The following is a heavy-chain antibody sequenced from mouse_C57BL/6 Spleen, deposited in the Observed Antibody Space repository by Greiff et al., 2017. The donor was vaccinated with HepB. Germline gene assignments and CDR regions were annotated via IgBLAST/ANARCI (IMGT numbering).Heavy chain of an antibody. V-gene: IGHV1-19*01. CDR2: INPYNGGT. Sequence: EVQLQQSGPVLVKPGASVKMSCKASGYTFTDYYMNWVKQSHGKSLEWIGVINPYNGGTSYNQKFKGKATLTVDKSSSTAYLELNSLTSEDSAVFDGARAKEGYYSCAYWGQGTLVTVSA. CDR1: GYTFTDYY. CDR3: ARAKEGYYSCAY. D-gene: IGHD1-1*01. J-gene: IGHJ3*01.